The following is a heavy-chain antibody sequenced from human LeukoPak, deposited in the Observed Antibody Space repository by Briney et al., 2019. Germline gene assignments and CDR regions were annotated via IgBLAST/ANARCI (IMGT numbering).Heavy chain of an antibody. CDR1: GYTFTGYY. D-gene: IGHD6-13*01. Sequence: ASVKVSCKASGYTFTGYYMHLVRQAPGQGLEWMGWINPNSGGTNYAQKFQGRVTMTRDTSISTAYMELSRLRSDDTAVYYCTRGIAALLDAFDIWGQGTMVTVSS. J-gene: IGHJ3*02. CDR2: INPNSGGT. V-gene: IGHV1-2*02. CDR3: TRGIAALLDAFDI.